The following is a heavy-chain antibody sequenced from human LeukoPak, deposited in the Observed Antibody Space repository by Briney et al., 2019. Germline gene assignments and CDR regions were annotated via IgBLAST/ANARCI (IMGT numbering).Heavy chain of an antibody. V-gene: IGHV3-30*18. CDR2: ISYDGSNR. CDR1: GFIFSSFD. CDR3: AKEGDSSSWDIDY. J-gene: IGHJ4*02. D-gene: IGHD6-13*01. Sequence: GTSLSLSCAASGFIFSSFDMHWVRQAPGKGLEWVALISYDGSNRYYADSVKGRFTISRDNSKNTLYLQMNSLRLEDTAVYYCAKEGDSSSWDIDYWGQGKLVTVSS.